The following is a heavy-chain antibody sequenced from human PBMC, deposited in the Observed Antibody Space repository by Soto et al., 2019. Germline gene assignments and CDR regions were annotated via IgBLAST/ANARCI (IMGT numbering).Heavy chain of an antibody. V-gene: IGHV3-33*01. D-gene: IGHD5-12*01. CDR1: GFTFSSYG. Sequence: QVWLVDSGGGVVQPGRSLRLSCEASGFTFSSYGIHWVRQAPGKGLEWVAVIWYDGSNKYYADSVKGRFSISRDNSKNTLYLLMNSLRAEDTAVYYCARGHGVATTMGWFDPWGQGTLVTVSS. CDR2: IWYDGSNK. CDR3: ARGHGVATTMGWFDP. J-gene: IGHJ5*02.